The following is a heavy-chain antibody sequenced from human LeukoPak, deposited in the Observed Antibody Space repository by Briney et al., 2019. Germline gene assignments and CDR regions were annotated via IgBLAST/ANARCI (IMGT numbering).Heavy chain of an antibody. CDR3: ARARRVYYYDGSGSISP. Sequence: ASVKVSCKASGYTFTGYYMHWVRQAPGQGLEWMGRINPNSGGTNYAQKFQGRVTMTRDTSISTAYMELSRLRSDDTAVYYCARARRVYYYDGSGSISPWGQGTLVTVSS. V-gene: IGHV1-2*06. CDR1: GYTFTGYY. J-gene: IGHJ5*02. CDR2: INPNSGGT. D-gene: IGHD3-22*01.